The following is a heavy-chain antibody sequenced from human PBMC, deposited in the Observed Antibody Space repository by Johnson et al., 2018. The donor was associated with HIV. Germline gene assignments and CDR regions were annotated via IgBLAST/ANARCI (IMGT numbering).Heavy chain of an antibody. D-gene: IGHD1-1*01. CDR3: ASPRGTHGAFDI. J-gene: IGHJ3*02. CDR1: GFTFSSYG. Sequence: QVQLVESGGGVVQPGGSLRLSCAASGFTFSSYGMHWVRQAPGKGLEWVAFIRYDGSNKYYADSVKGRFTISRDNSKNTLYLQMNSLRAEDTAVYYCASPRGTHGAFDIWGQGTMVTVSS. CDR2: IRYDGSNK. V-gene: IGHV3-30*02.